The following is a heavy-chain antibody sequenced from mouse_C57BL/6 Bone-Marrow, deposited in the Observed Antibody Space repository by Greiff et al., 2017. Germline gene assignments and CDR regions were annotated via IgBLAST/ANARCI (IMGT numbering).Heavy chain of an antibody. Sequence: DVQLQESGGGLVKPGGSLKLSCAASGFTFSSYAMSWVRQTPEKRLEWVATISDGGSYTYYPDNVKGRFTISRDNAKNNLYLQMSHLKSEDTAMYYCARDPYGSSYYYAMDYWGQGTSVTVSS. CDR3: ARDPYGSSYYYAMDY. J-gene: IGHJ4*01. D-gene: IGHD1-1*01. CDR1: GFTFSSYA. V-gene: IGHV5-4*01. CDR2: ISDGGSYT.